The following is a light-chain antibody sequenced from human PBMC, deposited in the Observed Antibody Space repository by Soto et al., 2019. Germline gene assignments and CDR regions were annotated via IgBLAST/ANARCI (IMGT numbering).Light chain of an antibody. CDR2: GAS. CDR3: QQYGSSPWT. J-gene: IGKJ1*01. V-gene: IGKV3-20*01. CDR1: QSVSSSY. Sequence: EIVLTESPGTLSLSPGDRATLPCRASQSVSSSYLAWYKQKPGQAPRLXIYGASSRATGIPDRFSGSGSGTEFTLTISRLEPEDFEVYYCQQYGSSPWTFGQGTKVDIK.